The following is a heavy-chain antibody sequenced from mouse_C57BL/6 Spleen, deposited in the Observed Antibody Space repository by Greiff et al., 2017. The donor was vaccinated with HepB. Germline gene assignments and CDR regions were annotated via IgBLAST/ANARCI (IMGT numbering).Heavy chain of an antibody. V-gene: IGHV1-81*01. J-gene: IGHJ1*03. CDR3: ARGDYGSSYPWYFDV. CDR2: IYPRSGNT. D-gene: IGHD1-1*01. CDR1: GYTFTSYG. Sequence: VQLQESGAELARPGASVKLSCKASGYTFTSYGISWVKQRTGQGLEWIGEIYPRSGNTYYNEKFKGKATLTADKSSSTAYMELRSLTSEDSAVYFCARGDYGSSYPWYFDVWGTGTTVTVSS.